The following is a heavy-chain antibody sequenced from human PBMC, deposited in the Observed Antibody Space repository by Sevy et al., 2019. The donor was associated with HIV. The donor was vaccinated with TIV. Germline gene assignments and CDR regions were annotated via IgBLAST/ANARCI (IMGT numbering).Heavy chain of an antibody. CDR1: GGSISTYY. CDR3: VRGRWGSNFSFDY. CDR2: IYYSGST. Sequence: SETLSLTCSVSGGSISTYYWSWIRQPPGKGLEWIGYIYYSGSTNYNPSLKSRVTISVDTSKNQFSLKLSSVTAADTALYYCVRGRWGSNFSFDYWGQGTLVTVSS. D-gene: IGHD7-27*01. J-gene: IGHJ4*02. V-gene: IGHV4-59*01.